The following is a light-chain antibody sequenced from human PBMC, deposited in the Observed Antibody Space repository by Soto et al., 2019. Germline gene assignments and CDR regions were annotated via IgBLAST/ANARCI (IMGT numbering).Light chain of an antibody. CDR2: INN. J-gene: IGLJ3*02. V-gene: IGLV1-44*01. CDR3: AAWDDSLDAVV. Sequence: QSVLTQPPSASETPGQRVTISCSGSSSNIGSNAVNWYQQLPGTAPKLLIYINNRRPSGVPDRFSGSKSGTSASLAISGLQSEDEADYYCAAWDDSLDAVVFGGGTQLTVL. CDR1: SSNIGSNA.